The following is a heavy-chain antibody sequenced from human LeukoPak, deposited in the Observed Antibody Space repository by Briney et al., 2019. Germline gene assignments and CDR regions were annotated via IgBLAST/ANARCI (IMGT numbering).Heavy chain of an antibody. CDR1: GFTFSSYG. Sequence: GGSLRLSCAASGFTFSSYGMHWDRQAPGKGLEWVAVISYDGSNKYYADSVKGRFTISRDNSKNTLYLQMNSLRAEDTAVYYCAKEHITIFGVVPPNGWGQGTLVTVSS. D-gene: IGHD3-3*01. CDR3: AKEHITIFGVVPPNG. V-gene: IGHV3-30*18. CDR2: ISYDGSNK. J-gene: IGHJ4*02.